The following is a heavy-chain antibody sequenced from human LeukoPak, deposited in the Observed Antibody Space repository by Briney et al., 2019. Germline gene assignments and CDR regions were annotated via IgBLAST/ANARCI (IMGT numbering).Heavy chain of an antibody. CDR3: ARCSAGYYNDAFDI. J-gene: IGHJ3*02. D-gene: IGHD3-10*02. CDR2: ISGGGAKR. V-gene: IGHV3-23*01. Sequence: GGSLRLSCAASGFTFDNYAMNWVRQAPGKGLEWVSYISGGGAKRHYSDSVKGRFTISRDNPKNTLYLQINNLRAEDTAMYYCARCSAGYYNDAFDIWGRGTMVTVSS. CDR1: GFTFDNYA.